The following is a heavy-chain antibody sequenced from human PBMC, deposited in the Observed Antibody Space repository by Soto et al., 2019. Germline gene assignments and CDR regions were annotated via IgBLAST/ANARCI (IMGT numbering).Heavy chain of an antibody. Sequence: HPGGSLRLSCAGSGFTFSDHYMDWVRQAPGKGLEWVAIIWYDGSEKYYEDSVKGRFTISRDNAKNSLYLQMNSLRAEDTAVYYCAREADILNWFDPWGQGTLVTVSS. V-gene: IGHV3-33*08. CDR3: AREADILNWFDP. D-gene: IGHD3-9*01. CDR2: IWYDGSEK. J-gene: IGHJ5*02. CDR1: GFTFSDHY.